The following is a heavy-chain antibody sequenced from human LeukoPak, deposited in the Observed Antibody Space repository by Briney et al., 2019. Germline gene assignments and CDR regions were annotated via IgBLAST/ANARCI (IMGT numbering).Heavy chain of an antibody. CDR1: GFTFSSYG. CDR2: IRYDGSNK. J-gene: IGHJ6*03. D-gene: IGHD2-2*01. Sequence: GGSLRLSCAASGFTFSSYGMHWVRQAPGKGLEWVAFIRYDGSNKYYADSVKGRFTISRDNSKNTLYLQMNSLRAEDTAVYYCAKDSDPIDCSSTSCLYYYYYYYMDVWGKGTTVTVSS. CDR3: AKDSDPIDCSSTSCLYYYYYYYMDV. V-gene: IGHV3-30*02.